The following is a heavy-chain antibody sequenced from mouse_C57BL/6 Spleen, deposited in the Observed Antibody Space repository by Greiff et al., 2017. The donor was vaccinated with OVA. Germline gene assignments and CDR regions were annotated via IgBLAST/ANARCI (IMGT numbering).Heavy chain of an antibody. Sequence: DVMLVESGGGLVKPGGSLPLSCAASGFTFSDYGMHWVRQAPEKGLEWVAYISSGSSTIYYADTVKGRFTISRDNAKNTLFLQMTSLRSEDTAMYYCARRRYSNDYAMDYWGQGTSVTVSS. CDR1: GFTFSDYG. CDR3: ARRRYSNDYAMDY. V-gene: IGHV5-17*01. J-gene: IGHJ4*01. D-gene: IGHD2-5*01. CDR2: ISSGSSTI.